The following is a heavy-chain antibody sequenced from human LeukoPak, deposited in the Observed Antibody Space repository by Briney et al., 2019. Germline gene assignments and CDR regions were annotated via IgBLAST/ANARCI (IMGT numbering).Heavy chain of an antibody. V-gene: IGHV3-23*01. Sequence: GGSLRLSCAASGFTFSSCAISWVRQAPGKGLEWVSAISGGGGSTYYPDSVKGRFTISRDDSKNTLYLQMNSLRAEDTAVYYCAKQVVRSGSYIDFWGQGTLVTVSS. J-gene: IGHJ4*02. CDR3: AKQVVRSGSYIDF. D-gene: IGHD1-26*01. CDR1: GFTFSSCA. CDR2: ISGGGGST.